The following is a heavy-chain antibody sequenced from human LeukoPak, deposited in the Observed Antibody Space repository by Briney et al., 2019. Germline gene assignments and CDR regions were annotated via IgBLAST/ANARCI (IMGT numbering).Heavy chain of an antibody. CDR3: VRASGGNY. J-gene: IGHJ4*02. CDR2: INPNNGRT. V-gene: IGHV1-2*02. CDR1: GYSFTAYF. D-gene: IGHD6-19*01. Sequence: GASVKVSCRASGYSFTAYFLYWVRQAPGQGLEWMGWINPNNGRTGYAQKFEGRLAMTRDTSINTAYMQLSTLTSDDTAVYYCVRASGGNYWGPGTLVTVSS.